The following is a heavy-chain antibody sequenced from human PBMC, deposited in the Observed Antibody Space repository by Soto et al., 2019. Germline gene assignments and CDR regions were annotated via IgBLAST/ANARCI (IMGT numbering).Heavy chain of an antibody. CDR3: ARGVVGQLELRSYYFDY. D-gene: IGHD1-7*01. V-gene: IGHV1-18*01. CDR1: GYTFTSYG. J-gene: IGHJ4*02. Sequence: ASVKVSCKASGYTFTSYGISWVRQAPGQGLEWMGWISAYNGNTNYAQKLQGRVTMTTDTSTSTAYMELRSLRSDDTAVYYCARGVVGQLELRSYYFDYWGQGTLVTVSS. CDR2: ISAYNGNT.